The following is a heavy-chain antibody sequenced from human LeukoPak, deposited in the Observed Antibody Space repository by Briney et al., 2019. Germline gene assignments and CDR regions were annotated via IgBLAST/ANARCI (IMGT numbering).Heavy chain of an antibody. D-gene: IGHD3-22*01. J-gene: IGHJ4*02. V-gene: IGHV4-4*07. CDR2: IYTSGST. Sequence: SETLSLTCTVSGGSISSYYWSWIRQPAGKGLEWIGRIYTSGSTNYNPSLKSRVTMSVDTSKNQFSLKLSSVTAADTAVYYCARDRLRYYYDSSGYYAGYFDYWGQGTLDTVSS. CDR1: GGSISSYY. CDR3: ARDRLRYYYDSSGYYAGYFDY.